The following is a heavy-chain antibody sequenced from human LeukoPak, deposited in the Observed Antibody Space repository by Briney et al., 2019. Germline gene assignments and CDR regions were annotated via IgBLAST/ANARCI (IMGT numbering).Heavy chain of an antibody. CDR2: IYYSGST. Sequence: PSETLSLTCTVSGGSISSSSYYWGWIRQPPGKGLEWIGSIYYSGSTYYNPSFKSRVTISVDTSKNQFSLKLSSVTAADTAVYYCARSTYIYGDYVPQDVWGKGTTVTISS. V-gene: IGHV4-39*07. CDR1: GGSISSSSYY. J-gene: IGHJ6*04. CDR3: ARSTYIYGDYVPQDV. D-gene: IGHD4-17*01.